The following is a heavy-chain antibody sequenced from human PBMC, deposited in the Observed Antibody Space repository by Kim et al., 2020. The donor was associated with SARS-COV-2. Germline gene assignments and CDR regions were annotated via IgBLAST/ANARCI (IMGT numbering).Heavy chain of an antibody. J-gene: IGHJ3*02. V-gene: IGHV3-21*01. CDR3: ARENIYYDSSGYYHAFDI. Sequence: GGSLRLSCAASGFTFSSYSMNWVRQAPGKGLEWVSSISSSSSYIYYADSVKGRFTISRDNAKNSLYLQMNSLRAEDTAVYYCARENIYYDSSGYYHAFDIWGQGTMVTVSS. CDR2: ISSSSSYI. D-gene: IGHD3-22*01. CDR1: GFTFSSYS.